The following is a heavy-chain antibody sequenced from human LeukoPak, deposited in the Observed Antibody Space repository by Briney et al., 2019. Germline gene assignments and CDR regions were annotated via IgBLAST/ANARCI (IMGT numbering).Heavy chain of an antibody. J-gene: IGHJ4*02. CDR1: GFTFSSYS. CDR2: ISSSSSTI. Sequence: PGGSLRLSCAASGFTFSSYSMNWVRQAPXXXLEWVSYISSSSSTIYYADSVKGRFTISRDNAKNSLYLQMNSLRAEDTAVYYCASHDDYVWGSYRSFDYWGQGTLVTVSS. CDR3: ASHDDYVWGSYRSFDY. V-gene: IGHV3-48*01. D-gene: IGHD3-16*02.